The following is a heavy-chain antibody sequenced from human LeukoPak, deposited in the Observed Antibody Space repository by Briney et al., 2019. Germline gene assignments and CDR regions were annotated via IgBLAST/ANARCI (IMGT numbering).Heavy chain of an antibody. CDR3: ARAVTSTEGN. CDR2: LNQDGREK. Sequence: GGSLRLSCAASGFTFSTYWMTWVRQAPGKGLEWVASLNQDGREKYYVDSVKGRFTISRDNAQKSLYLEMKSLSAKDTAVYYFARAVTSTEGNWGQRTLGTASS. CDR1: GFTFSTYW. V-gene: IGHV3-7*03. J-gene: IGHJ4*02.